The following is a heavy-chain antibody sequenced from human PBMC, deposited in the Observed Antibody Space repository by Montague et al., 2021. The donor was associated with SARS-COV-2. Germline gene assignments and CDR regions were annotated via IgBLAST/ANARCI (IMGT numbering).Heavy chain of an antibody. CDR3: ARGHLSVSMIVVVFTSASYYFDC. D-gene: IGHD3-22*01. V-gene: IGHV4-59*12. Sequence: ETLSLTCTVSGGSISNYYWSWIRQSPGKRLEWIGYIHHTGSSNYSPSLKSRVTISLGTSRNQFSLKLTSVTAADTAVYFCARGHLSVSMIVVVFTSASYYFDCWGQGALVTVSS. CDR1: GGSISNYY. J-gene: IGHJ4*02. CDR2: IHHTGSS.